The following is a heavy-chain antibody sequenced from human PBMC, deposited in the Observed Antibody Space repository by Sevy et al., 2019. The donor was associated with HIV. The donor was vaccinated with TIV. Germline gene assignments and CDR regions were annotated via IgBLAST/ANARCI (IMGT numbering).Heavy chain of an antibody. CDR2: IYDAGST. J-gene: IGHJ5*02. CDR1: GFTVSSVY. D-gene: IGHD5-12*01. V-gene: IGHV3-66*02. Sequence: GGSLRLSCAASGFTVSSVYMSWVRQAPGKGLEWVSLIYDAGSTYFADSVEGRFTISRDNSKNTLYLQMNSLRAEDTAVYYCAKAYPSYSGYDSNWFDPWGQGTLVTVSS. CDR3: AKAYPSYSGYDSNWFDP.